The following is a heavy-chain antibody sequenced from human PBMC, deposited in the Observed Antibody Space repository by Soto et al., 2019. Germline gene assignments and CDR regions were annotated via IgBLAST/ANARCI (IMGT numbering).Heavy chain of an antibody. CDR2: IYYSGST. Sequence: SETLSLTCTVSGGSISSYYWSWIRQPPGKGLEWIGYIYYSGSTNYNPSLKSRVTISVDTSKNQFSLKLSSVTAADTAVYYCARARRIAAAGTFYYYYYYMDVWGKGTTVTVSS. CDR1: GGSISSYY. V-gene: IGHV4-59*01. CDR3: ARARRIAAAGTFYYYYYYMDV. D-gene: IGHD6-13*01. J-gene: IGHJ6*03.